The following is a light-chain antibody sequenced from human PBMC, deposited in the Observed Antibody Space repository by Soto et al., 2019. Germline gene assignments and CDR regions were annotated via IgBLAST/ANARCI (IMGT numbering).Light chain of an antibody. CDR3: QSYDSSLSGNVV. Sequence: QSVLTQPPSVSGALGQRVTISCTGSSSNIGAGYDVHWYQQLPGTAPKLLIYGNSNRPSGVPDRFSGSKSGTSASLAITGLQAEDEADYYCQSYDSSLSGNVVFGGGTKLTVL. V-gene: IGLV1-40*01. CDR2: GNS. J-gene: IGLJ2*01. CDR1: SSNIGAGYD.